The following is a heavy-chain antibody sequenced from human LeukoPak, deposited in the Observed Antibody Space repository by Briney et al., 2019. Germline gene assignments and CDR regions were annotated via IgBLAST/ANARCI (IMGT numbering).Heavy chain of an antibody. CDR3: ARDFPYGDYKRCENWFDP. D-gene: IGHD4-17*01. CDR1: GGSISSGDYY. Sequence: PSETLSLTCTVSGGSISSGDYYWSWIRQPPGKGLEWIGYIYYSGSTNYNPSLKSRVTISVDTSKNQFSLKLSSVTAADTAVYYCARDFPYGDYKRCENWFDPWGQGTLVTVSS. J-gene: IGHJ5*02. CDR2: IYYSGST. V-gene: IGHV4-61*08.